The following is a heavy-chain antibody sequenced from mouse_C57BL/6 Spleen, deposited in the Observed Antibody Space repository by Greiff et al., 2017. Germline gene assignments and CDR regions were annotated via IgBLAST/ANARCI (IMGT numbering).Heavy chain of an antibody. J-gene: IGHJ2*01. CDR2: IDPSDSYT. Sequence: VQLQQPGAELVMPGASVKLSCKASGYTFTSYWMHWVKPRPGPGLEWIGEIDPSDSYTNYNQKFKGKSTLTVDKSSSTAYMQLSSLTSGDSAVYCCARGGDYYGEVDDYRCQGTTLTVSS. V-gene: IGHV1-69*01. CDR1: GYTFTSYW. D-gene: IGHD1-1*01. CDR3: ARGGDYYGEVDDY.